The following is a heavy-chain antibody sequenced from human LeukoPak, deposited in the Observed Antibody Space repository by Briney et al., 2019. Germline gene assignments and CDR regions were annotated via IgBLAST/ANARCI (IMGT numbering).Heavy chain of an antibody. CDR2: IKSKTDGGTT. CDR3: AKDRLGSSWHDAFDI. J-gene: IGHJ3*02. CDR1: GFTFSNAW. D-gene: IGHD6-13*01. Sequence: AGGSLRLSCAASGFTFSNAWMSWVRQAPGKGLEWVGRIKSKTDGGTTDYAAPVKGRFTISRDDSKNTLYLQMNSLKTEDTAVYYCAKDRLGSSWHDAFDIWGQGTMVTVSS. V-gene: IGHV3-15*01.